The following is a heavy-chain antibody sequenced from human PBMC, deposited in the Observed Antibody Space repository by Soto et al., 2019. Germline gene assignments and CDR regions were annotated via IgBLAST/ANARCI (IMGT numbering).Heavy chain of an antibody. V-gene: IGHV1-3*05. CDR2: INAGNGDT. Sequence: QVQLVQSGAEEKKPGASVKISCKASGYTFTGHALHWVRQAPGQGLEWMGWINAGNGDTKYSQKLQGRVTLTRDTSANTAYRELSSLRSEDTAIYYCSRDEDYWGQGALVTVSS. CDR3: SRDEDY. J-gene: IGHJ4*02. CDR1: GYTFTGHA.